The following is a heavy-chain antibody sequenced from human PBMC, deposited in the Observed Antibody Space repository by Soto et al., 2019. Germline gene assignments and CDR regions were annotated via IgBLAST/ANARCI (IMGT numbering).Heavy chain of an antibody. Sequence: QVQLQESGPGLVKPSGTLSLTCAVSGXSXXXXXXXXXXXXXXXXXXXXXXEIYHSGSTNYNPSLKSRVTISVDKSKNQFSLKLXSVTAADTAVYYXAXXKDIAAAGTRENAFDIWGQGTMVTVSS. D-gene: IGHD6-13*01. CDR3: AXXKDIAAAGTRENAFDI. J-gene: IGHJ3*02. CDR2: IYHSGST. CDR1: GXSXXXXXX. V-gene: IGHV4-4*02.